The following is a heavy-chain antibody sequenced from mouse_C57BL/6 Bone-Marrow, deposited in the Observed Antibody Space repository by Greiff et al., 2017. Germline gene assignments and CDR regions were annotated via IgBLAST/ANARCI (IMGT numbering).Heavy chain of an antibody. V-gene: IGHV1-76*01. J-gene: IGHJ3*01. D-gene: IGHD1-1*01. Sequence: QVQLQQSGAELVRPGASVKLSCKASGYTFTDYYINWVKQRPGQGLEWIAMIYPGSGNTYYNEKFKGKATLTAEKSSSTAYMQLSSLTSEDSAVYFCAREGRLLRFAYWGQGTLVTVSA. CDR2: IYPGSGNT. CDR1: GYTFTDYY. CDR3: AREGRLLRFAY.